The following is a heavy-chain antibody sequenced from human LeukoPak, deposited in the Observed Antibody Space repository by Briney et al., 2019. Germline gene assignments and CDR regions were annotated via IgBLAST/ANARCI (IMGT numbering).Heavy chain of an antibody. D-gene: IGHD6-19*01. CDR2: ICSSGDT. J-gene: IGHJ4*02. Sequence: SETLSLTCSVSDGSISSFCWSWIRQPAGKGLEWFGRICSSGDTNYNPSLKSRVTMSVDTSQNQFSLRLTSVTAADTAIYYCARIRRDSGDWYADDYWGQGTLVTVSS. CDR1: DGSISSFC. CDR3: ARIRRDSGDWYADDY. V-gene: IGHV4-4*07.